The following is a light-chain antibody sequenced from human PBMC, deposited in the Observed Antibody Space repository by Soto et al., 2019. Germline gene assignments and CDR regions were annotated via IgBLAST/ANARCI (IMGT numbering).Light chain of an antibody. CDR1: SGFSSYV. V-gene: IGLV4-69*01. Sequence: QLVLTQSPSASDSLGDSVKLTCTLSSGFSSYVIAWHQQRPEKGPRYLMKINSDGSHTKGDGIPDRFSGSSSGSERYLIISRLQSEDEADYYCQTWATGIRVFGGGTKLTVL. J-gene: IGLJ3*02. CDR2: INSDGSH. CDR3: QTWATGIRV.